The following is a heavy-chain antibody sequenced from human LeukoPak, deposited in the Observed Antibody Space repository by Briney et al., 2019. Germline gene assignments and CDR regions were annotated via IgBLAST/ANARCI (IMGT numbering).Heavy chain of an antibody. CDR1: GFTFDDYA. CDR2: ISWNSGSI. V-gene: IGHV3-9*01. J-gene: IGHJ4*02. CDR3: AKDNYYDILTGYSDY. D-gene: IGHD3-9*01. Sequence: PGRSLRLSCAASGFTFDDYAMHWVRQAPGKGLEWVSGISWNSGSIGYADSVKGRFTISRDNAKNSLYLQMNSLSAEDTALYYCAKDNYYDILTGYSDYWGQGTLVTVSS.